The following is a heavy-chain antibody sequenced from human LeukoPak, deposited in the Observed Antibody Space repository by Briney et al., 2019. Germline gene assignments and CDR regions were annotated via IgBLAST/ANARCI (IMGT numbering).Heavy chain of an antibody. D-gene: IGHD3-10*01. CDR2: INPNSGGT. V-gene: IGHV1-2*04. Sequence: ASVKVSCKASGYTFSSHDINWVRQVPGHGLEWMGWINPNSGGTNYAQKFQGWVTMTRDTSISTAHMELSRLRSDDTAVYYCARGGPTMVRGRDYYYGMDVWGQGTTVTVSS. CDR3: ARGGPTMVRGRDYYYGMDV. J-gene: IGHJ6*02. CDR1: GYTFSSHD.